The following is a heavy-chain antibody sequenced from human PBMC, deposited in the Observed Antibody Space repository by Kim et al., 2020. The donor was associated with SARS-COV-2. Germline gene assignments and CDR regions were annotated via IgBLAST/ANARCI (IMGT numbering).Heavy chain of an antibody. D-gene: IGHD1-7*01. J-gene: IGHJ5*02. CDR3: ARAANNWNYLVYWFDP. CDR2: IIPIFGTA. Sequence: SVKVSCKASGGTFSSYAISWVRQAPGQGLEWMGGIIPIFGTANYAQKFQGRVTITADKSTSTAYMELSSLRSEDTAVYYCARAANNWNYLVYWFDPWGQGTLVTVSS. CDR1: GGTFSSYA. V-gene: IGHV1-69*06.